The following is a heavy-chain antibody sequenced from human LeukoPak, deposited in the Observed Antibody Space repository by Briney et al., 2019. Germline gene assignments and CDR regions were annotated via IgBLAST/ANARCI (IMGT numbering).Heavy chain of an antibody. CDR2: ITGSSSAM. CDR1: GFTFSGSN. V-gene: IGHV3-48*01. Sequence: QPGGSLRLSCAASGFTFSGSNMHWVRQAPGKGLEWVSYITGSSSAMYYADSVKGRFTISRDNAKDSLFLQMNSLRAEDTAVYYCASDVVGGTTNYWGQGTLVTVSS. D-gene: IGHD1-26*01. CDR3: ASDVVGGTTNY. J-gene: IGHJ4*02.